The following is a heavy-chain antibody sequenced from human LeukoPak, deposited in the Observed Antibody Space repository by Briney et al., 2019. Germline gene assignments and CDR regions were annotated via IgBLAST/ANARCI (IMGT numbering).Heavy chain of an antibody. V-gene: IGHV3-23*01. CDR2: ISRSGEST. D-gene: IGHD2-2*01. J-gene: IGHJ4*02. Sequence: GGSLRLSCAASGFTFSGFAMSWIRQAPGKGLEWVSSISRSGESTFYADSVKGRFTISRDNSKNTLYLQMHSLRAEDTAVYYCAKESLRVVPSATFDYWGQGTLVTVSS. CDR3: AKESLRVVPSATFDY. CDR1: GFTFSGFA.